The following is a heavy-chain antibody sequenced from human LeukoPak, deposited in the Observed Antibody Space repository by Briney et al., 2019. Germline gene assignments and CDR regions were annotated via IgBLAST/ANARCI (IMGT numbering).Heavy chain of an antibody. J-gene: IGHJ4*02. Sequence: GGSPRLSCAASGFTFSSYEMNWVRQAPGKGLEWVSYISSSGSTIYYADSVKGRFTISRDNAENSLYLQMSSLRAEDTAVYYCARESWATDYWGQGTLATVSS. V-gene: IGHV3-48*03. CDR1: GFTFSSYE. D-gene: IGHD3-10*01. CDR2: ISSSGSTI. CDR3: ARESWATDY.